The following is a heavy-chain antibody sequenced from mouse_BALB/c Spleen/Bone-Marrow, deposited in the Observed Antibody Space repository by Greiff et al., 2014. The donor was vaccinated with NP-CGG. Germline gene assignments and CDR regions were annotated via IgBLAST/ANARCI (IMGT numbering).Heavy chain of an antibody. CDR1: GYTFTSYW. CDR2: INPSNGRT. Sequence: QVQLQQPGAELVKPGASVKLSCKASGYTFTSYWMHWVKQRPGQGLEWIGEINPSNGRTNYNEKFKSKATLTVDKSSSTAYMQLSSLTSKDSAVYYCAIGLLGDYWGQRTSVTVSS. D-gene: IGHD2-10*01. CDR3: AIGLLGDY. J-gene: IGHJ4*01. V-gene: IGHV1S81*02.